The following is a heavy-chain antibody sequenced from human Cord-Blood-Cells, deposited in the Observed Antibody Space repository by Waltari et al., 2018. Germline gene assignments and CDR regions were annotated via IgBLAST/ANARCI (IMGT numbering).Heavy chain of an antibody. J-gene: IGHJ4*02. D-gene: IGHD1-7*01. CDR3: ARGRGITGTTDY. CDR2: IWYDGSNK. V-gene: IGHV3-33*01. Sequence: QVQLVESGGGVVQPGRSLRLSCAASGFTFSSYGMHWVRQAPGKGLEGVAVIWYDGSNKYYADSVKGRFTISRDNSKNTLYLQMNSLRAEDTAVYYCARGRGITGTTDYWGQGTLVTVSS. CDR1: GFTFSSYG.